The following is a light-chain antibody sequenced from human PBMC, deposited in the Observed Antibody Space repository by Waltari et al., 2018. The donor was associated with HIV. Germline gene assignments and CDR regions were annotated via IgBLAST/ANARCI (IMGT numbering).Light chain of an antibody. Sequence: AIRMTQSPSSFSASTGDRVTITCRASQGISNYLAWYQQKPGKAPKLLIFSASTLQTGVPSRFSGSGSGTDFTLTISCLQSEDFATYYCQQYYSYPFTFGPGTKVDIK. CDR3: QQYYSYPFT. CDR2: SAS. V-gene: IGKV1-8*01. CDR1: QGISNY. J-gene: IGKJ3*01.